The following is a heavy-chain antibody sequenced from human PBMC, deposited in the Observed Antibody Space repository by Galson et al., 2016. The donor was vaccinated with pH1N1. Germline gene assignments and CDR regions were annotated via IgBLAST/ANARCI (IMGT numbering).Heavy chain of an antibody. V-gene: IGHV3-11*04. Sequence: LRLSCAASGFTFSDYYMSWIRQAPGKGLEWVSYISSTGSTIYYAGSVKGRFTVSRGNAKNSLYLQMNSLRAEDTAVYYCAREGRSDYGDYDGNYYGMDVWGQGTTVTVSS. D-gene: IGHD4-17*01. CDR2: ISSTGSTI. J-gene: IGHJ6*02. CDR1: GFTFSDYY. CDR3: AREGRSDYGDYDGNYYGMDV.